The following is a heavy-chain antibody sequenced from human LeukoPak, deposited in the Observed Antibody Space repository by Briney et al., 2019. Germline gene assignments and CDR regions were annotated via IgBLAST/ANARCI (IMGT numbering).Heavy chain of an antibody. CDR1: GGSISSSSYY. J-gene: IGHJ6*03. D-gene: IGHD6-13*01. V-gene: IGHV4-39*01. CDR2: IYYSGST. CDR3: ATTSYSSSWYYYYYYMDV. Sequence: PSETLSLTCTVSGGSISSSSYYWGWIRQPPGKGLEWIGSIYYSGSTYYNPSLKSRVTISVDTSKNQFSLKLSSVTAADTAVYYCATTSYSSSWYYYYYYMDVWGKGTTVTVSS.